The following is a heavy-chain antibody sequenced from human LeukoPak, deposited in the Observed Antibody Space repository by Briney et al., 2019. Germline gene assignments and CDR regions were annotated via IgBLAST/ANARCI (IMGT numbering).Heavy chain of an antibody. D-gene: IGHD3-9*01. CDR2: ISGSGGST. Sequence: PGGPLRLSCAASGFTFSSYAMSWVRQAPGKGLEWVSAISGSGGSTYYAGSVKGRFTISRDNSKNTLYLQMNSLRAEDTAVYYCAKVELRYFPPNWSDPWGQGTLVTVSS. V-gene: IGHV3-23*01. CDR3: AKVELRYFPPNWSDP. J-gene: IGHJ5*02. CDR1: GFTFSSYA.